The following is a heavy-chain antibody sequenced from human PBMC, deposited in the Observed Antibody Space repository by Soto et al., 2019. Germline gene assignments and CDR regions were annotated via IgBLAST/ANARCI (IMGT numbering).Heavy chain of an antibody. CDR3: AKVTHYYDGAVDT. D-gene: IGHD3-22*01. CDR2: ISGSGGST. CDR1: GFTFSSYT. Sequence: PXGSLRLSCAASGFTFSSYTMSWVRQAPGKGLDWVSAISGSGGSTYYADSVKGRFTISRDNSKNTLYLQMNSLRAEDTAVYYCAKVTHYYDGAVDTWGQGTLVTVSS. J-gene: IGHJ5*02. V-gene: IGHV3-23*01.